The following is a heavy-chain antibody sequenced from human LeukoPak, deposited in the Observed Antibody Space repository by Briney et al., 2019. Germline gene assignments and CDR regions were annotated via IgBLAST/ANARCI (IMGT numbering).Heavy chain of an antibody. D-gene: IGHD4-17*01. CDR2: INPSGGNT. V-gene: IGHV1-46*01. J-gene: IGHJ4*02. Sequence: ASVKVSCKASGYTFTSYYMHWVRQAPGQGLEWMGIINPSGGNTSYAQKFQGRVTMTRDTSTSTVYMELSSLRSEDTAVYYCAREGTVTTGVAYFDYWGQGTLVTVSS. CDR1: GYTFTSYY. CDR3: AREGTVTTGVAYFDY.